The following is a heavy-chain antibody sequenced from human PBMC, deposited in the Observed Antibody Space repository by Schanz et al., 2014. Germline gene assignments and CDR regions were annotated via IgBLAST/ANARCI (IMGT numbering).Heavy chain of an antibody. CDR1: GFTFSTCA. J-gene: IGHJ4*02. CDR3: ARGVARERYSDWLELDY. CDR2: ISYEGNDK. Sequence: QVQLVESGGGVVQPGRSLRLSCAASGFTFSTCAMHWVRQAPGKGLEWVAVISYEGNDKYYGDSVKGRFTISRDSPKNRLYLQMNSLRPEDSGVCYCARGVARERYSDWLELDYWGQGTLVTVSS. D-gene: IGHD3-9*01. V-gene: IGHV3-30*04.